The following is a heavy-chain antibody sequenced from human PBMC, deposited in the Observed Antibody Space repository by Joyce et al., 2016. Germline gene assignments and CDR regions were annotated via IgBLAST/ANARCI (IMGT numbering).Heavy chain of an antibody. V-gene: IGHV4-59*01. Sequence: QVQLQESVPGLVKPSETLSLSCTVSGGSISSYYWSWIRQPPGKGLEWIGYINHRGRTNYNPSLKSRVTISVDTSKNEFSLKMTSVTAADTAVYYCARGNDYDYWSGYEAHYFDYWGQGTLVTVSS. CDR2: INHRGRT. CDR3: ARGNDYDYWSGYEAHYFDY. CDR1: GGSISSYY. D-gene: IGHD3-3*01. J-gene: IGHJ4*02.